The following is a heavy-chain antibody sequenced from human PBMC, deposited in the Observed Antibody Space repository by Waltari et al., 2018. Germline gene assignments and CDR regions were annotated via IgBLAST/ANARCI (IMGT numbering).Heavy chain of an antibody. Sequence: QLQLQESGPGLVKPSETLSLTCIVSGDSISSSNYYWGWIHQPPGKGLEWIGIIYYSGNTCYTPSLKRRVTISVDTSKNQFFLHLTSVTAADAAMYYCARQSRSGSFKYYFDHWGQGTLVTVSS. V-gene: IGHV4-39*07. CDR3: ARQSRSGSFKYYFDH. CDR2: IYYSGNT. J-gene: IGHJ4*02. CDR1: GDSISSSNYY. D-gene: IGHD6-13*01.